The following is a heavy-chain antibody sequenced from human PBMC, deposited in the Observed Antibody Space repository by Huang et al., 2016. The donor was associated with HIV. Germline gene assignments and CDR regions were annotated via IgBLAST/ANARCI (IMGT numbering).Heavy chain of an antibody. CDR2: IRTDTGQS. D-gene: IGHD2-21*01. Sequence: QVQLVQSGSELRKPGASVKISCKASGYTFSNYALNGVRQAPGQGLEWMGGIRTDTGQSTYARGSAAGLVYSLDTSVNTAYLQISSLKTDDTALYYCARDVRETRDPWVNYSWFDPWGQGTLVTVSS. J-gene: IGHJ5*02. CDR1: GYTFSNYA. V-gene: IGHV7-4-1*02. CDR3: ARDVRETRDPWVNYSWFDP.